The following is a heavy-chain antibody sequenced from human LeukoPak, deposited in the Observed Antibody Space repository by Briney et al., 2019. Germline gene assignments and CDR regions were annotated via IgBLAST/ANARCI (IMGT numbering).Heavy chain of an antibody. D-gene: IGHD6-6*01. CDR2: ISSSSSYI. CDR1: GFTFSSYS. V-gene: IGHV3-21*01. Sequence: GGSLRLSCAASGFTFSSYSMNWVRQAPGKGLEWVSSISSSSSYIYYADSVKGRFTISRDNAKNSLYLQMNSLRAEDTAVYYCARDSSSSSVYYYYMDVWGKGTTVTVSS. J-gene: IGHJ6*03. CDR3: ARDSSSSSVYYYYMDV.